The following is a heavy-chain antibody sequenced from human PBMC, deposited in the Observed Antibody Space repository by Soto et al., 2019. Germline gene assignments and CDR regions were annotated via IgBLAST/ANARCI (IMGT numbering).Heavy chain of an antibody. Sequence: EVQLVESGGGLVQPGRSLRLSCAASGFTFDDYAMHWVRQAPGKGLEWVSGISRNSGSIGYADSVKGRFTISRDNAKNSLYLQMNSLRAEDTALYYCALRYSSGWTFDYWGQGTLVTVSS. CDR2: ISRNSGSI. CDR3: ALRYSSGWTFDY. V-gene: IGHV3-9*01. CDR1: GFTFDDYA. J-gene: IGHJ4*02. D-gene: IGHD6-19*01.